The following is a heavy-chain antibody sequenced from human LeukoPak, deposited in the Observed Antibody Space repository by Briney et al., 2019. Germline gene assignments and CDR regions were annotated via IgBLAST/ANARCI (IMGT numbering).Heavy chain of an antibody. D-gene: IGHD3-22*01. CDR3: ARPKYYNTIGYYYSFDH. J-gene: IGHJ4*02. V-gene: IGHV3-66*04. Sequence: GGSLRLSCAASGFTSNSNYMNWVRQAPGKGLEWVSVIYSGGTTFYADSVKGRFTISRDNSKKTLYLQMNSLTAEDTAVYYCARPKYYNTIGYYYSFDHWGQGTLVTVSS. CDR1: GFTSNSNY. CDR2: IYSGGTT.